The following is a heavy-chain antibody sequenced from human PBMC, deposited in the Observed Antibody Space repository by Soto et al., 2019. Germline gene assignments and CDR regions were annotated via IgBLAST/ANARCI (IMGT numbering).Heavy chain of an antibody. Sequence: GGSLKLSCAASGFTFSSYAMSWVRQAPGKGLEWVSAISGSGGSTYYADSVKGRFTISRDNSKNTLYLQMNSLRAEDTAVYYCAKDFSGSHRYGMDVWGQGTTVTVSS. CDR2: ISGSGGST. CDR3: AKDFSGSHRYGMDV. CDR1: GFTFSSYA. V-gene: IGHV3-23*01. D-gene: IGHD1-26*01. J-gene: IGHJ6*02.